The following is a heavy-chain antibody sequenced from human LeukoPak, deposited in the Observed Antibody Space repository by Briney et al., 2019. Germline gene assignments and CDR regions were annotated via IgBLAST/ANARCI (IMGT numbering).Heavy chain of an antibody. V-gene: IGHV3-48*04. J-gene: IGHJ4*02. CDR3: ARADNYDILTGYSDY. Sequence: PGGSLRLSCAASGFTFSSYSMNWVRQAPGKGLEWVSYIRSSSSTIYYADSVKGRFTIPRDNAKNSLYLEMNSLRAEDTAVYYCARADNYDILTGYSDYWGQGTLVTVSS. CDR1: GFTFSSYS. CDR2: IRSSSSTI. D-gene: IGHD3-9*01.